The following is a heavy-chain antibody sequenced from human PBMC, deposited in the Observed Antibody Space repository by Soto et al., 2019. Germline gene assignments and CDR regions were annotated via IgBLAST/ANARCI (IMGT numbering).Heavy chain of an antibody. J-gene: IGHJ4*02. CDR1: GYTFTGYY. CDR2: INPNSGGT. CDR3: ARGGLVRYFDWLLNFDY. Sequence: ASVKVSCKASGYTFTGYYMHWVRQAPGQGLEWMGWINPNSGGTNYARKFQGWVTMTRDTSISTAYMELSRLRSDDTAVYYCARGGLVRYFDWLLNFDYWGQGTLVTVSS. V-gene: IGHV1-2*04. D-gene: IGHD3-9*01.